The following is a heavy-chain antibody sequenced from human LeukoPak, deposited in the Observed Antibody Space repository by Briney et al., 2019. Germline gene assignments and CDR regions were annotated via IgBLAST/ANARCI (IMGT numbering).Heavy chain of an antibody. J-gene: IGHJ5*02. D-gene: IGHD3-10*01. CDR2: IYHSGNT. CDR1: GGSISSSNW. Sequence: SETLSLTCAVSGGSISSSNWWSLVRQPPGKGLEWIGEIYHSGNTNYNPSLKSRVTISVDKSKNQFSLKLSSVTAADTAVYYCARGSTGRGKPFDPWGQGTLVTVSS. V-gene: IGHV4-4*02. CDR3: ARGSTGRGKPFDP.